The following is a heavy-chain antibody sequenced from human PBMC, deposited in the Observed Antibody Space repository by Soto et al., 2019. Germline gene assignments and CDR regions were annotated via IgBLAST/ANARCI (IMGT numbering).Heavy chain of an antibody. D-gene: IGHD3-10*01. CDR3: AKEDYHDAGNYFKY. Sequence: SGGSLRLSCAASGFTLSRYGMHWVRQAPGKGLEWVAVTSDDGSITYYADSVKGRFTVSRDNSKNTLYLQVNSLRVEDTAVYYCAKEDYHDAGNYFKYWGLGALVTVSS. CDR1: GFTLSRYG. V-gene: IGHV3-30*18. J-gene: IGHJ1*01. CDR2: TSDDGSIT.